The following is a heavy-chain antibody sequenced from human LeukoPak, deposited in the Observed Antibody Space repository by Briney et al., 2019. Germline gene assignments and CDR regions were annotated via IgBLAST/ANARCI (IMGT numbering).Heavy chain of an antibody. Sequence: SVKVSCKASGVTFSDYPISWVRQAPGQGPEWMGGIVPRFAAADYAQQFQGRVTITADMYTTTAYMELSSLTSDDTAIYYCAGGYGSGVMSPYALDVWGTGTTVVVSS. V-gene: IGHV1-69*06. CDR2: IVPRFAAA. CDR3: AGGYGSGVMSPYALDV. D-gene: IGHD3-10*01. J-gene: IGHJ6*04. CDR1: GVTFSDYP.